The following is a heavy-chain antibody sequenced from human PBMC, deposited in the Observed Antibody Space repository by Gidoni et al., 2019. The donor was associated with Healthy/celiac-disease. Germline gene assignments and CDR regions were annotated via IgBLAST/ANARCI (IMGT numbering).Heavy chain of an antibody. CDR1: GGSISSGSYY. CDR2: IYTSGST. D-gene: IGHD4-4*01. J-gene: IGHJ6*03. Sequence: QVQLKESGPGLVKPSQTLSLTCTVSGGSISSGSYYWSWIRQPAGKGLEWIGRIYTSGSTNYNPSLKSRVTISVDTSKNQFSLKLSSVTAADTAVYYCAREGSNYPNYYYYYMDVWGKGTTVTVSS. CDR3: AREGSNYPNYYYYYMDV. V-gene: IGHV4-61*02.